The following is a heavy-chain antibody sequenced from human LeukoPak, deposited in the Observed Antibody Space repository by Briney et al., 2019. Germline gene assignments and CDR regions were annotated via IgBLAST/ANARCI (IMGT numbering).Heavy chain of an antibody. J-gene: IGHJ4*02. Sequence: GGSLRLSCAASGFTFSSHWMYWVRQTPEKGLVWVSGINIDGSSTSHADSVKGRFTISRDNAKNTLYLQMNSLRAKDTAVYYCARVEYSGRYSLDYWGQGTLVTVSS. CDR1: GFTFSSHW. V-gene: IGHV3-74*01. CDR2: INIDGSST. D-gene: IGHD1-26*01. CDR3: ARVEYSGRYSLDY.